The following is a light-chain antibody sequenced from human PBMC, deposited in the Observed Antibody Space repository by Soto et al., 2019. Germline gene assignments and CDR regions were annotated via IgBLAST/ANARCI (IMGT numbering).Light chain of an antibody. CDR3: ETWDSNTHV. Sequence: QSVLTQSSSASASLGSSVKLTCTLSSGHSSYIIAWYQQQPGKAPRYLMKLEGSGSYNKGSGVPDRFSGSSSGADRYLTIANLQFEDEADYYCETWDSNTHVFGTGTKVTVL. CDR1: SGHSSYI. J-gene: IGLJ1*01. V-gene: IGLV4-60*02. CDR2: LEGSGSY.